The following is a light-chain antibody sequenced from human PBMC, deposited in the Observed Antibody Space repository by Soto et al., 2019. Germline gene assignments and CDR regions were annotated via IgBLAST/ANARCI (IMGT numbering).Light chain of an antibody. V-gene: IGKV3-15*01. CDR3: QQYNNWLWT. Sequence: EIVMTQSPATLSVSPGERATLSCRASQSVSRNVAWYQQKPGQAPRLLIHDACTRATGISVRFSGSGSGTEFSLTISSLQSEDFAVYYGQQYNNWLWTFGQGTKVEIK. CDR1: QSVSRN. J-gene: IGKJ1*01. CDR2: DAC.